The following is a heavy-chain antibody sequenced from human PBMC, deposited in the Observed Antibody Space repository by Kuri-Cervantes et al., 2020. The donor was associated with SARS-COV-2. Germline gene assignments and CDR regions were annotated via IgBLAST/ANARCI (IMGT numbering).Heavy chain of an antibody. CDR3: ARDLSGITGTTSWFDP. D-gene: IGHD1-7*01. CDR2: IIPIFGAA. Sequence: SVKVSCKASGGTLSTYGISWVRQAPGQGLEWMGGIIPIFGAADYAQKFQGRVTITADKSTSTAYMELSSLRSEDTAVYYCARDLSGITGTTSWFDPWGQGTLVTVSS. CDR1: GGTLSTYG. V-gene: IGHV1-69*06. J-gene: IGHJ5*02.